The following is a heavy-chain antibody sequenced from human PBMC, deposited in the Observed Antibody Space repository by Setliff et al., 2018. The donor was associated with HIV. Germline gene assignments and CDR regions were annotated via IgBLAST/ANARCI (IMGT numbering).Heavy chain of an antibody. Sequence: PSETLSLTCTVSGGSISSGGYYWSWIRQHPGKGLEWIGYIYYSGSTYYNPSLKSRVTISGDTSKNQFSLKLSSVTAADTAVCFCARGPMSDYFYYYYMDVWGKGTTVTVSS. CDR2: IYYSGST. CDR3: ARGPMSDYFYYYYMDV. J-gene: IGHJ6*03. CDR1: GGSISSGGYY. V-gene: IGHV4-31*03. D-gene: IGHD3-10*02.